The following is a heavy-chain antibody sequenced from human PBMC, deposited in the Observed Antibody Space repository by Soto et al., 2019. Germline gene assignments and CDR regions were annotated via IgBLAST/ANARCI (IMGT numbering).Heavy chain of an antibody. J-gene: IGHJ4*02. CDR2: ISHNGST. CDR1: GDSINSSHW. Sequence: PSETLSLTCVVSGDSINSSHWWSWVRQPPGKGLEWIGQISHNGSTNYNPSLTSRVTISVDKSKNHFSLKLTSVTAADTAVYYCAARHFWSGPWTHTRLDYWGQGTLVTVSS. V-gene: IGHV4-4*02. CDR3: AARHFWSGPWTHTRLDY. D-gene: IGHD3-3*02.